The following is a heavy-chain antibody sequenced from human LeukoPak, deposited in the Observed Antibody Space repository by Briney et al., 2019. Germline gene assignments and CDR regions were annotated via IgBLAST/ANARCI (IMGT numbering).Heavy chain of an antibody. J-gene: IGHJ3*02. CDR1: GFTCSSYR. V-gene: IGHV3-74*01. Sequence: GGSLRLSCAASGFTCSSYRMHWVRQAPGKGLVWVSRINRDGSSTSYADSVKGRFTISRDNAKNTLYLQMNSLRAEDTALYYCARVPATGYSSGLGAFDIWGQGTMVTVSS. D-gene: IGHD6-19*01. CDR2: INRDGSST. CDR3: ARVPATGYSSGLGAFDI.